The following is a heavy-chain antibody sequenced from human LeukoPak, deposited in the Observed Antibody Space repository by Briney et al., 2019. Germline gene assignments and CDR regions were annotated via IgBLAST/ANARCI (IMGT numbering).Heavy chain of an antibody. V-gene: IGHV5-51*01. Sequence: GESLQISCKGSGYSFTSYWIGWVRQMPGRGLEWMGIIYPGDSDTRYSPSFQGQVTISADKSISTAYLQWSSLKASDTAMYYCAINAGYGDYYFDYWGQGTLVTVSS. CDR1: GYSFTSYW. D-gene: IGHD4-17*01. J-gene: IGHJ4*02. CDR3: AINAGYGDYYFDY. CDR2: IYPGDSDT.